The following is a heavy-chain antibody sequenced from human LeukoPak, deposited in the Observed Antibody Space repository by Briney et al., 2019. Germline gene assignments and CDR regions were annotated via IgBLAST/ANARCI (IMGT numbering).Heavy chain of an antibody. J-gene: IGHJ3*02. V-gene: IGHV3-7*01. Sequence: GGSLRLSCAASGFTFSSYWMSWVRQAPGKGLEWVANIKQDGSEKYYVDSVKGRFTISRDNAKNSLYLQMNSLRAEDTAVYYCARYDFWSGPSDAFDIWGQGTMVTVSS. CDR1: GFTFSSYW. CDR2: IKQDGSEK. D-gene: IGHD3-3*01. CDR3: ARYDFWSGPSDAFDI.